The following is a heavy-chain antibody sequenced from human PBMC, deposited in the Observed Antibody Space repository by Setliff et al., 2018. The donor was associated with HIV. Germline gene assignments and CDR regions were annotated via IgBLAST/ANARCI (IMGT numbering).Heavy chain of an antibody. CDR3: ARGDGITSYYYYYYMDV. V-gene: IGHV4-61*09. J-gene: IGHJ6*03. CDR1: GASISSGGDY. D-gene: IGHD3-16*01. CDR2: VYTSGTT. Sequence: SETLSLTCTVSGASISSGGDYWTWIRQPAGKGLEWIGHVYTSGTTKYNPALKSRVSILGDTSKNQFSLKLSSVTAADTAVYYCARGDGITSYYYYYYMDVWGKGTTVTVSS.